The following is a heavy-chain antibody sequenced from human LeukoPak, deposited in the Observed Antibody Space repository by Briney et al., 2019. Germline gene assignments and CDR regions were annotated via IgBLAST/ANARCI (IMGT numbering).Heavy chain of an antibody. CDR1: GVSISSTEW. J-gene: IGHJ4*02. CDR3: GKTDIYFNPIDC. CDR2: IRRDGRT. D-gene: IGHD3-10*01. V-gene: IGHV4-4*02. Sequence: SSETLSLTCAVSGVSISSTEWWIWVRQPPGQGLEWIGEIRRDGRTKYHPSLWSRVSMSIDYSKNQFSLRVYSVTAADTAIYYCGKTDIYFNPIDCWSPGSLVTVSS.